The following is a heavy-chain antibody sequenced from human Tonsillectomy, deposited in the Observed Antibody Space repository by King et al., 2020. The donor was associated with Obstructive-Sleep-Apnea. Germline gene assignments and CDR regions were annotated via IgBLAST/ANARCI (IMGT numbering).Heavy chain of an antibody. CDR2: IKKDGSER. Sequence: VQLVESGGGLVQPGGSLRLSCTVSGISFSNYWMSWVRQAPGKGLEWVANIKKDGSERYYVDAVKGRFTISRDNAKNSLFLQMKSLRGEDTAVYFFALITGSDYWGQGTMVTVSS. CDR1: GISFSNYW. J-gene: IGHJ4*02. V-gene: IGHV3-7*01. CDR3: ALITGSDY. D-gene: IGHD1-1*01.